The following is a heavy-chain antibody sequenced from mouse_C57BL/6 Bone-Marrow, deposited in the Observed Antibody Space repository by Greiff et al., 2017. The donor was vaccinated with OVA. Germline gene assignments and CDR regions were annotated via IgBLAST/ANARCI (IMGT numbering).Heavy chain of an antibody. CDR1: GYSFTSYY. Sequence: QVQLQQSGPELVKPGASVKISCKASGYSFTSYYIHWVKQRPGQGLEWIGWIYPGSGNTKYNEKFKGKATLTADSSSITAYMQLSSLTSEYSAVYYCARFRSFAYWGQGTLVTVSA. J-gene: IGHJ3*01. CDR3: ARFRSFAY. V-gene: IGHV1-66*01. CDR2: IYPGSGNT.